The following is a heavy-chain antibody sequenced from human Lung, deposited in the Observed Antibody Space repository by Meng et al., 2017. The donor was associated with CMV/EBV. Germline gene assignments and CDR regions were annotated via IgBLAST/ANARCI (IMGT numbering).Heavy chain of an antibody. CDR2: ISTYNGNT. J-gene: IGHJ4*02. D-gene: IGHD1-26*01. CDR3: ARVEVGITSGDY. CDR1: GYTFTNYG. V-gene: IGHV1-18*01. Sequence: QAQLVQSGGEVKKPGASVMVSCKASGYTFTNYGITWVRQAPGQGLEWMGWISTYNGNTNYAQTLQGRLTMTTDTSTSTAYMELRSLRSDDTAVYYCARVEVGITSGDYWGQGTLVTASS.